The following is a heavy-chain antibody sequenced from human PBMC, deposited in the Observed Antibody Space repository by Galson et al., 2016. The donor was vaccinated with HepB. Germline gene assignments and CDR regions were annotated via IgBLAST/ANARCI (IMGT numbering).Heavy chain of an antibody. CDR3: AGGKLATGWGY. D-gene: IGHD4-23*01. Sequence: SLRLSCAGSGFTFNSYAMNWVRQAPRKGPEWVAAISSGGDITYYADSVKGRFTISRDNSKNTLYLHMNGLRAADTAVYYCAGGKLATGWGYWGQGTLVIVSS. CDR2: ISSGGDIT. CDR1: GFTFNSYA. V-gene: IGHV3-23*01. J-gene: IGHJ4*02.